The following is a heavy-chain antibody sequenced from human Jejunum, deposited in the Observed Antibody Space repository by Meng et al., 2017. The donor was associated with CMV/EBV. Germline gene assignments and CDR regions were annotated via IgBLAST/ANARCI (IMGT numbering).Heavy chain of an antibody. V-gene: IGHV3-21*01. CDR2: ITSSSTYL. CDR1: GFSFSTYE. Sequence: CATAGFSFSTYEMNWVRQAPGKGLEWVSSITSSSTYLSYADSVKGRFTISRDNAKTSLYLQMNSLRAEDTAVYYCARDYRTGDGSGWGQGTLVTVSS. CDR3: ARDYRTGDGSG. J-gene: IGHJ4*02. D-gene: IGHD2-21*02.